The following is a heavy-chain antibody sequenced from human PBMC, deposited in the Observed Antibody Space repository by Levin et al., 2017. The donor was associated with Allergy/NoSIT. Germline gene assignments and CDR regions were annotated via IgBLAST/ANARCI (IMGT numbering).Heavy chain of an antibody. D-gene: IGHD6-13*01. V-gene: IGHV3-7*04. CDR2: IKQDGSEK. Sequence: PGGSLRLSCAASGFTFSSYWMSWVRQAPGKGLEWVANIKQDGSEKDYVDSVKGRFTISRDNAKNSLYLQMNSLRAEDTAVYFCARDDGGYSSWYFDYWGQGTLVTVSS. J-gene: IGHJ4*02. CDR3: ARDDGGYSSWYFDY. CDR1: GFTFSSYW.